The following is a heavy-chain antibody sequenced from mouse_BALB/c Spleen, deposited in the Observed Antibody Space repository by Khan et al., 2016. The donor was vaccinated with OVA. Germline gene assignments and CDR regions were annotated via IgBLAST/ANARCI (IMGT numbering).Heavy chain of an antibody. CDR2: ISTYYGDA. Sequence: QVQLQQSGAELVRPGVSVKISCKGSGYRFTDYTMHWVKQSHAKSLEWIGVISTYYGDASYNQKFKGKATMTVDKSSSTAYMELARLTSEDSAIYYFGRGGGGDRFAYWGQGTLVTVSA. J-gene: IGHJ3*01. V-gene: IGHV1S137*01. CDR3: GRGGGGDRFAY. CDR1: GYRFTDYT.